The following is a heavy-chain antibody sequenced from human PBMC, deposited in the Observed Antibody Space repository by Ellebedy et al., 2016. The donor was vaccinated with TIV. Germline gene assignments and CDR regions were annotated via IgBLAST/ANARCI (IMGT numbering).Heavy chain of an antibody. CDR3: ARYLTVTKARYGMDV. D-gene: IGHD4-17*01. CDR2: IQFDGSIK. V-gene: IGHV3-30*02. CDR1: GFTFSSYG. Sequence: GESLKISCAASGFTFSSYGMHWVRQAPGKVLEWVAFIQFDGSIKYYADSVKGRFSVSRDNSKNTLYLQMNSLRAEDTAVYYCARYLTVTKARYGMDVWGQGTTVTVSS. J-gene: IGHJ6*02.